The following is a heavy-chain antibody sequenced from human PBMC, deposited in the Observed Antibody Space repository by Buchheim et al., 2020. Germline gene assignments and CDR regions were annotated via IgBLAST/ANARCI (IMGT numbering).Heavy chain of an antibody. CDR2: ISYDGGNK. CDR1: GFTFSSYA. CDR3: ASPTNYSGWYNYYYYGMDV. V-gene: IGHV3-30*04. D-gene: IGHD6-19*01. Sequence: QVQLVESGGGVVQPGRSLRLSCAASGFTFSSYAMHWVRQAPGKGLEWVAVISYDGGNKYYADSVKGRFTISRDNSKNTLYLQMNSLRAEDTAVYYCASPTNYSGWYNYYYYGMDVWGQGTT. J-gene: IGHJ6*02.